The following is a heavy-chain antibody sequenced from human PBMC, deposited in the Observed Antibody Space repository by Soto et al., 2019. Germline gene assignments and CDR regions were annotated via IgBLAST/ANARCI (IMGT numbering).Heavy chain of an antibody. CDR2: IYSAGST. J-gene: IGHJ4*01. CDR3: ASAREREYSSAIFFDI. V-gene: IGHV3-53*01. D-gene: IGHD5-18*01. CDR1: GLTVSSSY. Sequence: PGGSLRLSCAASGLTVSSSYMSWVRQAPGKGLQWVSAIYSAGSTYYANSVKGRFTISRDISTNMVSLQMSSLTDEDTAVYYGASAREREYSSAIFFDIWGQGALVTVSS.